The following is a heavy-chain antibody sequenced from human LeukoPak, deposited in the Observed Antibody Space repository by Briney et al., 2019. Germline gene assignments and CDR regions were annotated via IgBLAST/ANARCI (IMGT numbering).Heavy chain of an antibody. CDR1: GGSISSGGYY. CDR3: ARGGTYYDFWSGPSYYYYGMDA. D-gene: IGHD3-3*01. CDR2: IYYSGST. Sequence: SQTLSLTCTVSGGSISSGGYYWSWIRQHPGKGLEGFGYIYYSGSTNYNPSLKSRATISVDTSKNQFSLKLSSVTAADTAVYYCARGGTYYDFWSGPSYYYYGMDAWGQGTTVTVSS. J-gene: IGHJ6*02. V-gene: IGHV4-31*03.